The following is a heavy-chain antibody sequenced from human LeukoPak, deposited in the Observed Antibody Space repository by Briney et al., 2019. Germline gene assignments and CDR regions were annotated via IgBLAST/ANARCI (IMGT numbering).Heavy chain of an antibody. V-gene: IGHV3-21*01. Sequence: GGSLRLSCAASGFTFSSYAMSWVRRAPGKGLEWVSSISSSGSYIYYADSLKGRFTISRDNAKNSLYLQMNSLRAEDTAVYYCARADCSSPNCPNPYWGQGTLVTVSS. CDR1: GFTFSSYA. J-gene: IGHJ4*02. CDR2: ISSSGSYI. CDR3: ARADCSSPNCPNPY. D-gene: IGHD2-2*01.